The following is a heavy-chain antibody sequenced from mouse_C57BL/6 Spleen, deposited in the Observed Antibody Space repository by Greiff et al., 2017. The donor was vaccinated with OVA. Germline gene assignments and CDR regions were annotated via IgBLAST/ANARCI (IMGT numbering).Heavy chain of an antibody. CDR3: ASPHYYGFDY. J-gene: IGHJ2*01. V-gene: IGHV1-64*01. Sequence: QVQLKQPGAELVKPGASVKLSCKASGYTFTSYWMHWVKQRPGQGLEWIGMIHPNSGSTNYNEKFKSKATLTVDKSSSTAYMQLSSLTSEDSAVYYCASPHYYGFDYWDQGTTLTVSS. CDR2: IHPNSGST. D-gene: IGHD1-1*01. CDR1: GYTFTSYW.